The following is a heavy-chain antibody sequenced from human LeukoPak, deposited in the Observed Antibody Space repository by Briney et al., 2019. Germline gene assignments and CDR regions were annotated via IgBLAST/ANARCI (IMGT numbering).Heavy chain of an antibody. CDR2: ISAYNGNT. V-gene: IGHV1-18*01. CDR1: GYTFTSYG. Sequence: ASVKVSCKASGYTFTSYGISWVRQAPGQGLEWMGWISAYNGNTNYAQKLQGRVTMTTDTSTSTAYMELRSLRSDDTAVYYCARDYPMGGGKEGFDYWGQGTLVTVPS. D-gene: IGHD4-23*01. CDR3: ARDYPMGGGKEGFDY. J-gene: IGHJ4*02.